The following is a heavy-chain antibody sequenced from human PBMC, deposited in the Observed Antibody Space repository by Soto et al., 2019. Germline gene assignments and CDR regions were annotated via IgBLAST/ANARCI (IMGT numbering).Heavy chain of an antibody. CDR1: GFTFDDYA. CDR2: INWNSGSI. J-gene: IGHJ1*01. CDR3: VKDESINWYSGHFRH. Sequence: DVQLVESGGGLVQPGRSLRLSCAAAGFTFDDYAMHWVRQVRGKGLEWVSGINWNSGSIGYGDSVKGRFAISRDNAKNSLHLQMNSLSAEDTAFYYCVKDESINWYSGHFRHWGQGTLVTVSS. D-gene: IGHD6-13*01. V-gene: IGHV3-9*01.